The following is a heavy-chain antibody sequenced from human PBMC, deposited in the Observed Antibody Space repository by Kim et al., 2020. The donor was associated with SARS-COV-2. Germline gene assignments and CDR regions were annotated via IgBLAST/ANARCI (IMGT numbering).Heavy chain of an antibody. CDR3: ARGGRIRIIAAATVGALDI. D-gene: IGHD6-13*01. CDR2: TYYSGST. J-gene: IGHJ3*02. CDR1: GGSISSGGYY. V-gene: IGHV4-31*03. Sequence: SGTLSLTCTVSGGSISSGGYYWSWIRQHPGKGLEWIGYTYYSGSTYYNPSLKRRVTISVDTSKNQFSLKLSSVTAADTAVYYCARGGRIRIIAAATVGALDIWGQGTMVTVSS.